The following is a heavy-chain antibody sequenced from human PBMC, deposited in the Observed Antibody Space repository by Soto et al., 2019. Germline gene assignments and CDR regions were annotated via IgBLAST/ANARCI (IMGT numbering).Heavy chain of an antibody. CDR2: ILGGSGKT. CDR3: VKGGPIGVSGDDY. Sequence: EVQLLESGGGLVQPGGSLRLSCAASGFTFSSYAMTWVRQAPGKGLEWVALILGGSGKTYYAGSVKGRFTISRDNSKNTLYLQMNSLRAEDSALYYCVKGGPIGVSGDDYWGQGTLVTVSS. D-gene: IGHD6-19*01. CDR1: GFTFSSYA. V-gene: IGHV3-23*01. J-gene: IGHJ4*02.